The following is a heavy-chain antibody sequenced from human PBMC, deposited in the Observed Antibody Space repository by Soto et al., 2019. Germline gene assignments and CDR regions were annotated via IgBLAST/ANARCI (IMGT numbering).Heavy chain of an antibody. Sequence: EVQLLESGGDLAQPGGSLRLICAASGFTFSNYAMTWVRQSPGKGLEWVSTITSAGSTFYGDTVKGRFTISRDNSKSTLYLQMNSLGAEDTAVYYCAKTDKFHSQSSGWANRFDSWGLGTLVTVSS. CDR3: AKTDKFHSQSSGWANRFDS. D-gene: IGHD6-19*01. CDR2: ITSAGST. J-gene: IGHJ4*02. CDR1: GFTFSNYA. V-gene: IGHV3-23*01.